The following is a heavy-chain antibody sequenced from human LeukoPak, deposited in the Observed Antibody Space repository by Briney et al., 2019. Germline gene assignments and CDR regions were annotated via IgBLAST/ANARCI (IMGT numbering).Heavy chain of an antibody. CDR2: IYHSGST. V-gene: IGHV4-38-2*02. CDR1: GYSISSGYY. CDR3: ARRTTIFGVVTKYYFDY. Sequence: PSETLSLTCTVSGYSISSGYYWGWIRQPPGKGLEWIGSIYHSGSTYYNPSLKSRVTISVDTSKNQFSLKLSSVTAADTAVYCCARRTTIFGVVTKYYFDYWGQGTLVTVSS. J-gene: IGHJ4*02. D-gene: IGHD3-3*01.